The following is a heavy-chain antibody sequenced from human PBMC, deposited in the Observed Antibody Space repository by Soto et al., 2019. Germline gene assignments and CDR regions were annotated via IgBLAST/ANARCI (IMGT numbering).Heavy chain of an antibody. Sequence: EVQLVESGGGLIQPGGSLRLSCAASGFTVSGSYMSWVRQAPGKGLEWVAIIYGGGGTYYADSVKGRFTISRDNSKNPLYLQMNNLRAEDTAVYYCASRSRGELYSFDYWGQGTLVTVSS. V-gene: IGHV3-53*01. CDR1: GFTVSGSY. CDR2: IYGGGGT. CDR3: ASRSRGELYSFDY. J-gene: IGHJ4*02. D-gene: IGHD3-10*01.